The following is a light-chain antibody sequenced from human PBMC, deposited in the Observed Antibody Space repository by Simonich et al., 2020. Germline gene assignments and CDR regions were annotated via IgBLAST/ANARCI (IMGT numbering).Light chain of an antibody. CDR1: QSLLHSDGKTY. J-gene: IGKJ4*01. CDR3: MQGIHLPLT. Sequence: DIVMTQTPLSLSVTPGQPASISCKSSQSLLHSDGKTYLYWYLQKPGQSQQLLIYEVSSGFSGVPDRFSGSGSGTDFTLKISRVEAEDVGVYYCMQGIHLPLTFGGGTKVEIK. V-gene: IGKV2-29*02. CDR2: EVS.